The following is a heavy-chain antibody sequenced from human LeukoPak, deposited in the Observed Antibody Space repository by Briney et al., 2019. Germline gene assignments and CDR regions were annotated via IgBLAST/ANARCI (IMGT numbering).Heavy chain of an antibody. J-gene: IGHJ6*03. V-gene: IGHV3-23*01. CDR1: GFSFSSNG. CDR2: IGGSGAFI. D-gene: IGHD2-21*01. CDR3: AKFKKFPYYYYMDV. Sequence: PGGSLRLSCAASGFSFSSNGMSWVRQAPGKGLEWVSLIGGSGAFIEYADSVKGRFTISRDNSKSTLYLQMYSLRAEDTAIYYCAKFKKFPYYYYMDVWGKGTTVTVSS.